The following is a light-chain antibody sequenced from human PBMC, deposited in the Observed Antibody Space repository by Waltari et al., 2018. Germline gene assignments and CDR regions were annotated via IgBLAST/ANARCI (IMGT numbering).Light chain of an antibody. V-gene: IGLV2-14*01. CDR2: GVP. J-gene: IGLJ2*01. CDR3: SSYTSSSTPVI. CDR1: SSDVGGDDY. Sequence: QSALTQPASVSGSPGQSITISCTGPSSDVGGDDYVSWFQQHPGKAPTLIIYGVPNRPSGISSRFSGAKSGNTASLTISGLQAEDDAHYYCSSYTSSSTPVIFGGGTKLTVL.